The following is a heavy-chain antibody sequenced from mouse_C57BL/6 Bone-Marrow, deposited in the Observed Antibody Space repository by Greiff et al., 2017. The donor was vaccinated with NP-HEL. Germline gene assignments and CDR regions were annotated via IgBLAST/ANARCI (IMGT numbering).Heavy chain of an antibody. Sequence: VKLQESGAELVKPGASVKLSCKASGYTFTSYWMHWVKQRPGQGLEWIGMIHPNSGSTNYNEKFKSKATLTVDKSSSTAYMQLSSLTSEDSAVYYCARGDYYGSYYAMDYWGQGTSVTVSS. V-gene: IGHV1-64*01. CDR1: GYTFTSYW. CDR3: ARGDYYGSYYAMDY. J-gene: IGHJ4*01. D-gene: IGHD1-1*01. CDR2: IHPNSGST.